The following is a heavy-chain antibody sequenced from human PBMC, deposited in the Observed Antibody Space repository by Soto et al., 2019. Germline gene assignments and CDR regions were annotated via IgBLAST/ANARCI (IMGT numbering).Heavy chain of an antibody. D-gene: IGHD2-15*01. Sequence: QVRLVQSGGEVARPGASVTVSCEASGYIFTTYGLSWVRQTPAHGLEWMGIMTPSSGSPSYAQKFQGRVTMTRDTFTSTVYMEMSSLRSEDTAVYYCARDPGGYCSGGRCYYFDYWGQGTLVTVSS. CDR1: GYIFTTYG. V-gene: IGHV1-46*01. J-gene: IGHJ4*02. CDR2: MTPSSGSP. CDR3: ARDPGGYCSGGRCYYFDY.